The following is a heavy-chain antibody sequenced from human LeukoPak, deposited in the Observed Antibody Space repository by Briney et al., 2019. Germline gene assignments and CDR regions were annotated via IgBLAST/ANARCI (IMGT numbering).Heavy chain of an antibody. D-gene: IGHD6-13*01. Sequence: ASVKVSCKASGYTFTSYDISWVRQATGQGLEWMGWMNPNSGNTGYAQKFQGRVTMTRNTSISTAYMELSSLRSEDTAVYYCARASKAAAGLVVWGQGTLVTVSS. J-gene: IGHJ4*02. CDR3: ARASKAAAGLVV. CDR1: GYTFTSYD. V-gene: IGHV1-8*01. CDR2: MNPNSGNT.